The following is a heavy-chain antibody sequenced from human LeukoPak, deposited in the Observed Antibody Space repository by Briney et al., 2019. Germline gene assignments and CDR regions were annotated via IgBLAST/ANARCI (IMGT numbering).Heavy chain of an antibody. J-gene: IGHJ6*03. CDR3: ARDDGSWTYYYYYYMDV. Sequence: GGSLRLSCVASGFTFSTYSMNWVRQAPGKGLEWVSSISSSSGYIYYADSVKGRFTISRDNAKNSLYLQMNSLRAEDTAVYYCARDDGSWTYYYYYYMDVWGKGTTVTVSS. CDR2: ISSSSGYI. V-gene: IGHV3-21*01. CDR1: GFTFSTYS. D-gene: IGHD6-13*01.